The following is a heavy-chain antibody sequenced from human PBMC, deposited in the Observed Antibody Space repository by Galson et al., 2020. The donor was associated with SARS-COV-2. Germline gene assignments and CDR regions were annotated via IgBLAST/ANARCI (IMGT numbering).Heavy chain of an antibody. D-gene: IGHD1-20*01. V-gene: IGHV4-39*01. Sequence: SETLSLTCTVSGGSISSSSYYWGWIRQPPGKGLEWIGSIYYSGSTYYNPSLKSRVTISVDTSKNQFSLKLSSVTAADTAVYYCARQLKYNWNYFDYWGQGTLVTVSS. CDR2: IYYSGST. J-gene: IGHJ4*02. CDR1: GGSISSSSYY. CDR3: ARQLKYNWNYFDY.